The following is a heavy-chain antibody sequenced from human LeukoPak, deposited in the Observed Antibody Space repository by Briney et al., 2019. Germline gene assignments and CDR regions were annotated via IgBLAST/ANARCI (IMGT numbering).Heavy chain of an antibody. Sequence: GEPLQISCQGSGYRFTSYWIGWVRQMPGKGLEWMGIIYPGDSDTRYSPSFQGQVTISADKSISTAYLQWSSLKASDTAMYYCATQKYYYDSSGYYPWDYWGQGTLVTVSS. CDR2: IYPGDSDT. CDR1: GYRFTSYW. V-gene: IGHV5-51*01. D-gene: IGHD3-22*01. J-gene: IGHJ4*02. CDR3: ATQKYYYDSSGYYPWDY.